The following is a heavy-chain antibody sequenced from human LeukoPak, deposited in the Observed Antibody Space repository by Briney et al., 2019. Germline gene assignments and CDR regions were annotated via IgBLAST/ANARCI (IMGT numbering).Heavy chain of an antibody. CDR2: INPSGGST. CDR3: ARGPAGTSYYYYYGMDV. CDR1: GYTFTSYY. D-gene: IGHD1-7*01. J-gene: IGHJ6*02. Sequence: ASVKVSCKASGYTFTSYYIHWVRQAPGQGLEWMGIINPSGGSTSYAQKFQGRVTMTRDTSTSTVYMELSSLRSEDTAVYYCARGPAGTSYYYYYGMDVWGQGTTVTVSS. V-gene: IGHV1-46*01.